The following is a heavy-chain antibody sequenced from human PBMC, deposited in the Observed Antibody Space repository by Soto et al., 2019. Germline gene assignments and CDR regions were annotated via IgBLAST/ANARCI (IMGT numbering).Heavy chain of an antibody. D-gene: IGHD3-3*01. J-gene: IGHJ5*02. Sequence: GLDLEWLALIYWNDDKRYSPSLKSRLTITKDTSKNQVVLTMTNMDPVDTATYYCAKTTYYDFWSGYNLNWFDPWGQGTLVTVSS. V-gene: IGHV2-5*01. CDR2: IYWNDDK. CDR3: AKTTYYDFWSGYNLNWFDP.